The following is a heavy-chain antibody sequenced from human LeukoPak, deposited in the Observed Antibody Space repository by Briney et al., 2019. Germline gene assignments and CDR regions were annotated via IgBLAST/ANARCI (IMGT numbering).Heavy chain of an antibody. V-gene: IGHV3-7*01. CDR3: ARDRGYDSSGYHDY. CDR2: IKQDGSEK. Sequence: GGSLRLSCAASGFTFSSYWMSWVRQAPGKGLEWVANIKQDGSEKYYVDSVKGRFTISRDNAKNSLYLQMNSLRAEDTAVYYCARDRGYDSSGYHDYWGQGTLVTVSS. D-gene: IGHD3-22*01. CDR1: GFTFSSYW. J-gene: IGHJ4*02.